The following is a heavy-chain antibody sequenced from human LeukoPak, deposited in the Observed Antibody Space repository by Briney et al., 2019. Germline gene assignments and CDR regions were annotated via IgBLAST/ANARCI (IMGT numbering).Heavy chain of an antibody. Sequence: PGGSLRLSCAASGFTFNSNGMSWVRQAPGKGLEWVSLISWDGGSTYYADSVKGRFTISRDNSKNSLYLQMNSLKTEDTALYYCAKDGRAYSSGWYQDYWGQGTLVTVSS. D-gene: IGHD6-19*01. CDR1: GFTFNSNG. J-gene: IGHJ4*02. CDR3: AKDGRAYSSGWYQDY. CDR2: ISWDGGST. V-gene: IGHV3-43*01.